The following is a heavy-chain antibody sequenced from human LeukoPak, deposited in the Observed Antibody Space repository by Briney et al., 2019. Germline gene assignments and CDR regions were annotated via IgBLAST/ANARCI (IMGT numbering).Heavy chain of an antibody. CDR2: INHSGST. J-gene: IGHJ4*02. CDR3: ARRRLLLKYYFDY. Sequence: SETLSLTCAAYGGSFSGYYWSWIRQPPGKGLEWIGEINHSGSTNYNPSLKSRVTISVDTSKNQFSLKLSSVTAADTAVYYCARRRLLLKYYFDYWGQGTLVTVSS. CDR1: GGSFSGYY. V-gene: IGHV4-34*01. D-gene: IGHD3-22*01.